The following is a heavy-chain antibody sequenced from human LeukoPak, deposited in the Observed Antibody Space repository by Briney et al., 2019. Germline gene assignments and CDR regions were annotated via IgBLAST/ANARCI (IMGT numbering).Heavy chain of an antibody. Sequence: GGPLRLSCAASGFYFSDYYMTWTRQAPGKGLEWVSYISSSGTYTNYADSVKGRFTISRDNAKKSLYLQMNSLSAGDTAVYYCAKIAGTYSPDYWGQGTLVTVSS. D-gene: IGHD1-26*01. CDR1: GFYFSDYY. J-gene: IGHJ4*02. CDR2: ISSSGTYT. V-gene: IGHV3-11*06. CDR3: AKIAGTYSPDY.